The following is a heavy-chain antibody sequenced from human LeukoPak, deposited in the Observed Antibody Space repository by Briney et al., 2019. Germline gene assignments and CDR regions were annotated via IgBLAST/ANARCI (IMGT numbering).Heavy chain of an antibody. J-gene: IGHJ3*02. V-gene: IGHV3-20*01. Sequence: PGGSLRLSCAASGFTFDDYGMSWVRQAPGKGLEWVSGINWNGGSTGYADSVKGRFTISRDNAKNSLYLQMNSLRAEDTALYHCARLVPGCSSTSCYGGYAFDIWGQGTMVTVSS. CDR3: ARLVPGCSSTSCYGGYAFDI. CDR2: INWNGGST. D-gene: IGHD2-2*01. CDR1: GFTFDDYG.